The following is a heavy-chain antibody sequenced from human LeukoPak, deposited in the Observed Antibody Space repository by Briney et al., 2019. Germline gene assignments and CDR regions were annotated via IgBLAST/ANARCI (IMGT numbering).Heavy chain of an antibody. CDR3: AREMRQNYDILTGYYYYYGMDV. V-gene: IGHV3-48*03. Sequence: GGSLRLSCAASGFTFSSYEMNWVRQAPGKGLEWVSYISSSGSTIYYADSVKGRFTISRDNAKNSLYLQMNSLRAEDTAVYYCAREMRQNYDILTGYYYYYGMDVWGQGTTVTVSS. J-gene: IGHJ6*02. CDR2: ISSSGSTI. CDR1: GFTFSSYE. D-gene: IGHD3-9*01.